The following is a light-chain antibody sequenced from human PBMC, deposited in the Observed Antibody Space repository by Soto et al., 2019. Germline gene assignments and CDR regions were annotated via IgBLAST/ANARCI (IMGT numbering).Light chain of an antibody. V-gene: IGKV3-11*01. J-gene: IGKJ1*01. CDR1: QSVSSY. CDR2: DAS. CDR3: QQRSNWPRT. Sequence: MVLTQSPSTLSLSPGERATLSFRASQSVSSYLAWYQQKPGQAPRLLIYDASNRATGTPARFSGSGSGTDFTLTISSLEPEDFAVYYCQQRSNWPRTFGQGTKVDIK.